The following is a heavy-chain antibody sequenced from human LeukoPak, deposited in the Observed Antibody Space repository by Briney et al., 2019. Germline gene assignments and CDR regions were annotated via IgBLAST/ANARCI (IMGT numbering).Heavy chain of an antibody. D-gene: IGHD1-26*01. J-gene: IGHJ4*02. CDR2: ITGGGDSI. CDR3: AKENPVGGTNYFDY. Sequence: PGGSLRLSCAASGFTFSRFPMSWLPQAPGKVLEWVSAITGGGDSIYYADSVKGRFTISRDNSKNTLYLQMNTLRAEDRAVYYCAKENPVGGTNYFDYWGQGTLVTVAS. CDR1: GFTFSRFP. V-gene: IGHV3-23*01.